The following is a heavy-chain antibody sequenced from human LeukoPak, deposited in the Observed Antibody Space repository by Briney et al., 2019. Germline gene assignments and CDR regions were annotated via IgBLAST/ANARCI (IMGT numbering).Heavy chain of an antibody. Sequence: SETLSLTCTVSGGSISSYYWSWIRQPPGKGLEWIGYIYYSGSTNYNPSLKSRVTISVDTSKNRFSLKLSSVTAADTAVYYCAREKLKYNWFDPWGQGTLVTVSS. J-gene: IGHJ5*02. CDR3: AREKLKYNWFDP. V-gene: IGHV4-59*01. CDR1: GGSISSYY. CDR2: IYYSGST.